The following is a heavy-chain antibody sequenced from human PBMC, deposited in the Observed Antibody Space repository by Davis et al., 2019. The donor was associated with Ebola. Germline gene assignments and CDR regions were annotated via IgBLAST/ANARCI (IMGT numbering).Heavy chain of an antibody. D-gene: IGHD6-13*01. CDR2: IYYSGST. CDR3: ARHGAAAAPFWY. J-gene: IGHJ4*02. V-gene: IGHV4-61*05. Sequence: MPSETLSLTCTVSGGSISSSSYYWSWIRQPPGKGLEWIGYIYYSGSTNYNPSLKSRVTISVDTSKNQFSLKLSSVTAADTAVYYCARHGAAAAPFWYWGQGTLVTVSS. CDR1: GGSISSSSYY.